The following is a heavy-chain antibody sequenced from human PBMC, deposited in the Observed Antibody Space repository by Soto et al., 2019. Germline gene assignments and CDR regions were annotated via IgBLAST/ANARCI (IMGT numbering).Heavy chain of an antibody. D-gene: IGHD6-13*01. V-gene: IGHV5-51*01. CDR2: IYPNDPET. CDR1: GYRFISYW. Sequence: GESLKISCKGSGYRFISYWIAWVRQMPGKGLEWMGIIYPNDPETRYSPSFQGQVTMSADKSMSTVYLHWSSLKASDTAIYYCARRGAAAPFDYWGQGTLVTVSS. CDR3: ARRGAAAPFDY. J-gene: IGHJ4*02.